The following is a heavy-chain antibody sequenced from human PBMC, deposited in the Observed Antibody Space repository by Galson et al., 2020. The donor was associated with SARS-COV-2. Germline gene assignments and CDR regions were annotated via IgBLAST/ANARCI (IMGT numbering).Heavy chain of an antibody. CDR1: GFTFSSYW. Sequence: GVSLKISCAASGFTFSSYWMHWVRQAPGKGLVWVSHSNSDGSITRYADSVKGRFTISRDNAKSTLYLQMNSLRAEDTAVYYCALLGGDYDYWGQGTRVTVSS. D-gene: IGHD4-17*01. V-gene: IGHV3-74*01. CDR3: ALLGGDYDY. CDR2: SNSDGSIT. J-gene: IGHJ4*02.